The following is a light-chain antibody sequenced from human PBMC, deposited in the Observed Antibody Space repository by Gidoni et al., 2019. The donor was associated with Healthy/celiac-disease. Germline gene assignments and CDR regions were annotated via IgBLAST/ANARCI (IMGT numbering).Light chain of an antibody. V-gene: IGKV2-28*01. Sequence: IGMTQPPLSLPVTPGEPASIACRSSPSLLHSNGYNNFDWYLQKPGQSPQLLIYLGSNRASGVPDRFSGGGSGTDFTLKISRVEAEDVGVYYCMQALQTPSITFGQGTRLEIK. CDR3: MQALQTPSIT. CDR1: PSLLHSNGYNN. J-gene: IGKJ5*01. CDR2: LGS.